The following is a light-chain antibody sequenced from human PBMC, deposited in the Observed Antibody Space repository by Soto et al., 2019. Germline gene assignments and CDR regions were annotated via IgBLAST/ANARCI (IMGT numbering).Light chain of an antibody. CDR3: SSYGGSSNLA. CDR1: SSDVGGYNY. J-gene: IGLJ2*01. CDR2: EVN. V-gene: IGLV2-8*01. Sequence: QSALTQPPSASGSPGQSVTISCTGTSSDVGGYNYVSWYQQHPGKAPKLMIYEVNKRPSGVPDRFSGSKSGNTASLTVSGLQAEDEADYYCSSYGGSSNLAFGGGTQLTVL.